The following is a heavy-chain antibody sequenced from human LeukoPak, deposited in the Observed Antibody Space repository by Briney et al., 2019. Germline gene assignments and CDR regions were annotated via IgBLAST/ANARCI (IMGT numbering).Heavy chain of an antibody. V-gene: IGHV3-30-3*01. CDR1: GFTFSSYA. J-gene: IGHJ6*02. CDR2: ISYDGSNK. Sequence: GRSLRLSCAASGFTFSSYAMHWVRQAPGKGLEWVAVISYDGSNKYYADSVKGRFTISRDNSKNTLYLQMNSLRAEDTAVYYCARALGEGLTYYYYGMDVWGQGTTVTVSS. D-gene: IGHD3-16*01. CDR3: ARALGEGLTYYYYGMDV.